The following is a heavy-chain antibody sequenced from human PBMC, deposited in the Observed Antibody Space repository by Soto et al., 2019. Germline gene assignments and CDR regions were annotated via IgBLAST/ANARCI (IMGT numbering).Heavy chain of an antibody. J-gene: IGHJ2*01. Sequence: VSCKASGYTFTSYGISWVRQAPGQGLEWMGWISAYNGNTNYAQKLQGRVTMTTDTSTSTAYMELRSLRSDDTAVYYCARDRYCSSTSCYPYYWYFDLWGRGTLVTVSS. D-gene: IGHD2-2*01. V-gene: IGHV1-18*01. CDR1: GYTFTSYG. CDR2: ISAYNGNT. CDR3: ARDRYCSSTSCYPYYWYFDL.